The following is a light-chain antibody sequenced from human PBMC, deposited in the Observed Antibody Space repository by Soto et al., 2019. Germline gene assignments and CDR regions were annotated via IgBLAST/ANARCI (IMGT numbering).Light chain of an antibody. J-gene: IGKJ2*01. Sequence: EIVLTQSPGTLSLSPGERATLSCRASQSVSSAYLAWYQQIPGQAPRLLIYGASSRATGIPARFNGSGSGTDFTLTISGLEPEDFSVSYCQQSGSSFYTFGQGTKLEIK. CDR3: QQSGSSFYT. CDR1: QSVSSAY. V-gene: IGKV3-20*01. CDR2: GAS.